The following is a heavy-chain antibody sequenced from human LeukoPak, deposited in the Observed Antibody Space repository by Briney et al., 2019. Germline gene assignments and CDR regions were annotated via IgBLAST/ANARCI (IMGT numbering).Heavy chain of an antibody. J-gene: IGHJ4*02. D-gene: IGHD1-26*01. V-gene: IGHV3-7*03. CDR3: ANQNSGTYN. CDR1: GLIFNTYW. Sequence: GGALRLSCAASGLIFNTYWMNWVRQAAGEGLEWVASIKQDGSEKYYVGSVKGGLTIPRHNSNNALYVQVNRQSAEDTADYYCANQNSGTYNWGQKALGTASP. CDR2: IKQDGSEK.